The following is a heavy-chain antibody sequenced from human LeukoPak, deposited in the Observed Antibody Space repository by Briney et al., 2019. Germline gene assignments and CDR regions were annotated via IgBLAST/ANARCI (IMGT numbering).Heavy chain of an antibody. CDR3: ARGLTGTTPGIDY. V-gene: IGHV3-30*01. CDR2: ISYDGSNK. J-gene: IGHJ4*02. Sequence: GRSLRLSCAASGFTFSSYAMHWVRQAPGKGLEWVAVISYDGSNKYYADSVKGRFTISRDNSKNTLYLQMNSLRAEDTAVYYCARGLTGTTPGIDYWGQGTLVTVSS. D-gene: IGHD1-7*01. CDR1: GFTFSSYA.